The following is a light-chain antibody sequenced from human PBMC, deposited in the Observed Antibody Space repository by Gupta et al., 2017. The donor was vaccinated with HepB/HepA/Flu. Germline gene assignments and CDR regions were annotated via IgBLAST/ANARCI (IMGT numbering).Light chain of an antibody. CDR3: ATWDDSLSGYV. V-gene: IGLV1-47*01. J-gene: IGLJ1*01. CDR2: RNN. Sequence: QSVLTQPPSASGTPGQRVTISCSGSSSNIGSNYLYWYQQPPGTAPKLRIYRNNQRPSGVPDRFSGSKSGTSASLPISGLRAGDEADDYCATWDDSLSGYVFGNGTKVTVL. CDR1: SSNIGSNY.